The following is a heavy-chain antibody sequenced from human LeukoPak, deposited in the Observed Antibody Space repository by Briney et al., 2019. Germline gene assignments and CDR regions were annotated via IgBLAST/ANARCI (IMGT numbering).Heavy chain of an antibody. D-gene: IGHD4-17*01. CDR3: ARDLVTVTKGFDI. Sequence: SETLSLTCAVSDNSFSSHYWTWIRQPPGKGLEWIGYISYIGSTNYNPSLKSRVTISIDTSRNQFSLRLSSVTAADTAVYYCARDLVTVTKGFDIWGQGTMVSVSS. J-gene: IGHJ3*02. CDR2: ISYIGST. CDR1: DNSFSSHY. V-gene: IGHV4-59*11.